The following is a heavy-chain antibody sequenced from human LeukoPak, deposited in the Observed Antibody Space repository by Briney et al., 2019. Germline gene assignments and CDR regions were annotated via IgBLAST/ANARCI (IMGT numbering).Heavy chain of an antibody. D-gene: IGHD3-22*01. CDR1: GYTFTGYY. Sequence: ASVKVSCKASGYTFTGYYMHWVRQAPGQGLEWMGWINPNSGGTNCAQKFQGRVTMTRDTSISTAYMELSRLRSDDTAVYYCARIEMYYDSSGYYSPWGQGTLVTVSS. V-gene: IGHV1-2*02. CDR3: ARIEMYYDSSGYYSP. J-gene: IGHJ5*02. CDR2: INPNSGGT.